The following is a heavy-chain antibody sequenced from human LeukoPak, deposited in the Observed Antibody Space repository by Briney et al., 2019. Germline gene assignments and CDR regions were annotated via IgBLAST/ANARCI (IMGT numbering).Heavy chain of an antibody. CDR3: ARDVLWFGNNWFDP. J-gene: IGHJ5*02. V-gene: IGHV4-4*02. D-gene: IGHD3-10*01. Sequence: PSGTLSLTCAVSGGSISSSNWWSWVREPPGKGLEWIGEIYHSGSTNYNPSLKSRVTISVDKSKNQFSLKLSSVTAADTAVYYCARDVLWFGNNWFDPWGQGTLVTVSS. CDR2: IYHSGST. CDR1: GGSISSSNW.